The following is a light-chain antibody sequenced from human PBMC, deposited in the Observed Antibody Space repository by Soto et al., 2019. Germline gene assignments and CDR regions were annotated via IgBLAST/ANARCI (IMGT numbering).Light chain of an antibody. J-gene: IGKJ3*01. CDR1: QSISNY. V-gene: IGKV1-39*01. CDR3: QQSWAGFS. CDR2: GAS. Sequence: DIQLTQSPSSLSASFGDRVTITCRASQSISNYVNWYQQKLGQAPKVLIYGASNLQSGVPSRFSGGGSGTLFTLTITNLQPEDFATYYCQQSWAGFSFGPGTKVDLK.